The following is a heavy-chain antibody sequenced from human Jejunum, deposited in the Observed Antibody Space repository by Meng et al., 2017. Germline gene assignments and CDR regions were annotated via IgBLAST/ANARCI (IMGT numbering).Heavy chain of an antibody. J-gene: IGHJ4*02. D-gene: IGHD2-2*01. CDR3: AKDRSSASSYALDY. CDR1: GFTFSTCA. V-gene: IGHV3-23*01. Sequence: GESLKISCPASGFTFSTCALRGVRQAPGKGLEWVSRSHCSSDTTYYADSVKGRITISRDNSKNTLSLQMNGLGADDTDVYYCAKDRSSASSYALDYWGQGILVTVSS. CDR2: SHCSSDTT.